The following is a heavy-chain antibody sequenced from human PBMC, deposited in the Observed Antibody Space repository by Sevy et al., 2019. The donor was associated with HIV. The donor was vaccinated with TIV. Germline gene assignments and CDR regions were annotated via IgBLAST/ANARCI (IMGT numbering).Heavy chain of an antibody. J-gene: IGHJ4*02. CDR1: GYTFASEG. CDR3: ARVPTYYYGSATYFES. V-gene: IGHV1-18*01. D-gene: IGHD3-10*01. Sequence: ASVKVSCKASGYTFASEGISWVRQAPGQGLEWMGWIGAYNGNANSAQKLPGRVTMTTDTSTSTAYMELSSLRSDDTAIYYCARVPTYYYGSATYFESWGQGTLVTVSS. CDR2: IGAYNGNA.